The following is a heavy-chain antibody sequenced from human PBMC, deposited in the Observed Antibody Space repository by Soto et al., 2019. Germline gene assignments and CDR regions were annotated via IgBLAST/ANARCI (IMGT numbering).Heavy chain of an antibody. D-gene: IGHD6-13*01. CDR2: IYYSGST. Sequence: PSETLSLTCTVSGGSISSGDYYWSWIRQPPGKGLEWIGYIYYSGSTYYNPSLKSRVTISVDTSKNQFSLKLSSVTAADTAVYYCARRYSSSWPYYFDYWGQGTLVTVSS. V-gene: IGHV4-30-4*01. CDR1: GGSISSGDYY. CDR3: ARRYSSSWPYYFDY. J-gene: IGHJ4*02.